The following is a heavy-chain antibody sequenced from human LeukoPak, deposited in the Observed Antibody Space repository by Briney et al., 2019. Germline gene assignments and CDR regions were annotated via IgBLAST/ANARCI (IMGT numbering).Heavy chain of an antibody. CDR3: ARVIYQLVFDY. CDR2: IYAGGRT. D-gene: IGHD2-2*01. CDR1: GVTVSSND. V-gene: IGHV3-53*04. J-gene: IGHJ4*02. Sequence: PGGSLRLSCAASGVTVSSNDMSWVRQAPGRGLQLVSVIYAGGRTYYAVSVKGRFTISRHNSNNTLYLQMNSLRPEDTAVYYCARVIYQLVFDYWGQGTLVSVSS.